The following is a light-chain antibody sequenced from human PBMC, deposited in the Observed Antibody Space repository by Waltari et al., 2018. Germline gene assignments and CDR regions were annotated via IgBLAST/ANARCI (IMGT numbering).Light chain of an antibody. CDR3: QQYYSTPLT. J-gene: IGKJ4*01. V-gene: IGKV4-1*01. CDR2: WAS. Sequence: DIVMTQSPDSLAVSLGERATINCKSSQSVLYSSNNKNYLAWSQQKPGQPPKPLIYWASTRESGVPDRFSGSGSGTDFTLTISSLQAEDVAVYYCQQYYSTPLTFGGGTKVEIK. CDR1: QSVLYSSNNKNY.